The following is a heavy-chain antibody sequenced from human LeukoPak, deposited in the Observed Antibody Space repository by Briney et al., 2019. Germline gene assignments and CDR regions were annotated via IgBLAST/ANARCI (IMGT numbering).Heavy chain of an antibody. J-gene: IGHJ3*02. D-gene: IGHD2-2*01. CDR2: ISAYNGNT. CDR3: ARGRYCSSTSCDQSDAFDI. V-gene: IGHV1-18*01. Sequence: ASVKVSCKASGYTFTSYGISWVRQAPGQGLEWMGWISAYNGNTNYAQKLQGRVTMTTDTSTSTAYMELRSLRSDDTAVYYCARGRYCSSTSCDQSDAFDIWGQGTMVTVSS. CDR1: GYTFTSYG.